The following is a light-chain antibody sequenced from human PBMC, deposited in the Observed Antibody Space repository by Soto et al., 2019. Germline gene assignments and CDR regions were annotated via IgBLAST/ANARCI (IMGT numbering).Light chain of an antibody. CDR2: DVS. V-gene: IGKV1-5*01. J-gene: IGKJ1*01. CDR1: QSISGW. Sequence: DIQMTHSPSTLSASVGDRVTITCLASQSISGWLAWYQQKPGKAPKLLIYDVSSLESGIPSRFSGSGSGTEFTLAISSLQPDDFASYYCQQYNSYPWTFGQGTKVEIK. CDR3: QQYNSYPWT.